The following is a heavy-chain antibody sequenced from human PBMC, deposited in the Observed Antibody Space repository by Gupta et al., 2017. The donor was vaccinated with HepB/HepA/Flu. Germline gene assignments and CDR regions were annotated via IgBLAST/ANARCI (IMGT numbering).Heavy chain of an antibody. CDR1: GFISSAYY. V-gene: IGHV3-72*01. CDR2: IRNTANRYTT. D-gene: IGHD2-8*01. CDR3: ARVNGAEIYTLDN. J-gene: IGHJ4*02. Sequence: EVQLVESGGRLVRPGGSLRLSCAASGFISSAYYMDWVRRAPGKGLEWIGRIRNTANRYTTEYAASVKGRFLISRDESKTFVYLQMNSLRPEDTAMYYCARVNGAEIYTLDNWGQGTLVTVSS.